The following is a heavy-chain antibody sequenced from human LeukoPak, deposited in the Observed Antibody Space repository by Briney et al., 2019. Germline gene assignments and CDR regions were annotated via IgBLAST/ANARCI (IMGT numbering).Heavy chain of an antibody. J-gene: IGHJ6*02. D-gene: IGHD3-3*01. CDR1: GFTVSSNY. CDR3: ARALFGVVITTGLYYYGMDA. V-gene: IGHV3-66*02. CDR2: IYSGGST. Sequence: GGSLRLSCAASGFTVSSNYMSWVRQAPGKGLEWVSVIYSGGSTYYADSVKGRFTISRDNSKNTLYLQMNSLRAEDTAVYYCARALFGVVITTGLYYYGMDAWGQGTTVIVSS.